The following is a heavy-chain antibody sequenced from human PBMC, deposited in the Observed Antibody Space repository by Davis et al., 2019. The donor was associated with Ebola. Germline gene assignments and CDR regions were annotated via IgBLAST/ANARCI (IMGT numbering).Heavy chain of an antibody. CDR3: ARLRPTAMVFYGMDV. CDR2: IYYSGST. J-gene: IGHJ6*02. D-gene: IGHD5-18*01. Sequence: SETLSLTCTVSGGSISSSSYYWGWIRQPPGKGLEWIGSIYYSGSTYYNPSLKSRVTISVDTSKNQFSLKLSSVTAADTAVYYCARLRPTAMVFYGMDVWGQGTTVTVSS. CDR1: GGSISSSSYY. V-gene: IGHV4-39*01.